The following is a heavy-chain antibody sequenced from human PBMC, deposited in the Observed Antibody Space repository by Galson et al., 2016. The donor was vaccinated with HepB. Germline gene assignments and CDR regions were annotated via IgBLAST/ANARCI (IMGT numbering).Heavy chain of an antibody. Sequence: SLRLSCAASGFTFSRFWMNWVRQAPGKGLEWVASIKEDGNKTSYADSVKGRFTISRDNVENSLYLQMNSLRAEDTAVYYCARYGDEAGWNFQHWGQGTLVTVSS. CDR2: IKEDGNKT. CDR1: GFTFSRFW. J-gene: IGHJ1*01. D-gene: IGHD6-19*01. CDR3: ARYGDEAGWNFQH. V-gene: IGHV3-7*03.